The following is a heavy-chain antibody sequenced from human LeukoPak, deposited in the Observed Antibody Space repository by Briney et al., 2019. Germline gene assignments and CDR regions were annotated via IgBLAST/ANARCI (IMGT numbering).Heavy chain of an antibody. CDR2: ISSSSSYI. CDR3: AREFHASSGWYPYYFDY. V-gene: IGHV3-21*01. Sequence: GGSLRLSCAASGFTFSSYSMNWVRQAPGKGLEWVSSISSSSSYIYYADSVKGRFTISRDNAKNSLYLQMNSLRAEDTAVYYCAREFHASSGWYPYYFDYWGQGTLVTVSS. CDR1: GFTFSSYS. D-gene: IGHD6-19*01. J-gene: IGHJ4*02.